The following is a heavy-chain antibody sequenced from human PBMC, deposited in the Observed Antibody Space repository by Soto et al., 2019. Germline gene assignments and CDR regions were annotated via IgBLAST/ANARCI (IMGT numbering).Heavy chain of an antibody. J-gene: IGHJ4*02. CDR1: GGSFSGYY. V-gene: IGHV4-34*01. Sequence: SETLSLTCAVYGGSFSGYYWSWIRQPPGKGLEWIGEINHSGSTNYNPSLKSRVTISVDTSKNQFSLKLSSVTAADTAVYYCARKWDGYFDYVCQGTLVTVSS. D-gene: IGHD1-26*01. CDR2: INHSGST. CDR3: ARKWDGYFDY.